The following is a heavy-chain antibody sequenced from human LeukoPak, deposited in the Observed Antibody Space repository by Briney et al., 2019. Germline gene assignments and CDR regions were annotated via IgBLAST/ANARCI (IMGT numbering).Heavy chain of an antibody. V-gene: IGHV1-2*02. Sequence: GASVKVSYKASGYTFTGYYMHWVRQAPGQGLEWMGWINPNSGGTNYAQKFQGRVTMTRDTSISTAYMELSRLRSDDTAVYYCATASGSYYAEYFQHWGQGTLVTVSS. D-gene: IGHD1-26*01. CDR2: INPNSGGT. CDR3: ATASGSYYAEYFQH. CDR1: GYTFTGYY. J-gene: IGHJ1*01.